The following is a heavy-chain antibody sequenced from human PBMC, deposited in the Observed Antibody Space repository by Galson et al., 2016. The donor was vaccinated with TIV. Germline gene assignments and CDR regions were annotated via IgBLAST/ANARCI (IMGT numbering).Heavy chain of an antibody. J-gene: IGHJ6*02. D-gene: IGHD3-22*01. CDR2: ISSYNGDT. V-gene: IGHV1-18*04. Sequence: SVKVSCKASGYTFRNYGFSWVRQAPGQGLEWLGWISSYNGDTNYAHNLRGRPTMTTDSSTTTASMELRSLRSADTAVYFCARDRGSMTMILVVDYHYGMDVWGQGTTVTVSS. CDR1: GYTFRNYG. CDR3: ARDRGSMTMILVVDYHYGMDV.